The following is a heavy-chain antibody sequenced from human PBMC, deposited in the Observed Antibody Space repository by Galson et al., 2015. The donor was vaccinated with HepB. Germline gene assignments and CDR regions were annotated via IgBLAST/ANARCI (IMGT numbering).Heavy chain of an antibody. CDR1: GFTFDDYA. V-gene: IGHV3-9*01. D-gene: IGHD2-21*01. CDR3: ARDRLWDSGHYYYGMDV. CDR2: ITWKSGNT. J-gene: IGHJ6*02. Sequence: SLRLSCAASGFTFDDYAMHWVRQAPGKALEWVSGITWKSGNTGYADSVKGRFTISRDNAKNSLYLQMNSLRAEDTALYYCARDRLWDSGHYYYGMDVWGQGTTVIVSS.